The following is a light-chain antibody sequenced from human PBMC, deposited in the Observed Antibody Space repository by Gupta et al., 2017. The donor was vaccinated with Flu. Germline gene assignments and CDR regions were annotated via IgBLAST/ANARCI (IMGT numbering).Light chain of an antibody. CDR3: QNYNSVPT. V-gene: IGKV1-27*01. CDR1: QGISNY. J-gene: IGKJ4*01. CDR2: AAS. Sequence: DIQMILSPYSLSTSVGDRVTITCRASQGISNYLSWYQHKEEKVPKVLSYAASTMQSGAPSRFSGSGYGTELTLTISSLQVEDVATYYCQNYNSVPTFGGGTKVEIK.